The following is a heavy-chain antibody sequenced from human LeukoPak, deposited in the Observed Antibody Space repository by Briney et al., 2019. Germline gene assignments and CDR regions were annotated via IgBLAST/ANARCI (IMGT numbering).Heavy chain of an antibody. CDR3: ARERGRVIDY. Sequence: GGSLRLPCEASGFTFDDYSMHWVRQPPGKDLQWVSLITWDGGSTFYADSVKGRFTISRDNSRESLSLQMNGLSTDDTALYYCARERGRVIDYWGQGTLVTVSS. CDR2: ITWDGGST. J-gene: IGHJ4*02. V-gene: IGHV3-43*01. D-gene: IGHD1-26*01. CDR1: GFTFDDYS.